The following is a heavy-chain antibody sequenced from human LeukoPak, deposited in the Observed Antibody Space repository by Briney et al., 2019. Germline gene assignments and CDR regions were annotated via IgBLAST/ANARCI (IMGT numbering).Heavy chain of an antibody. V-gene: IGHV4-38-2*02. J-gene: IGHJ4*02. CDR2: IYHSGST. CDR1: GYSISSGYY. Sequence: NPSETLSLTCTVSGYSISSGYYWGWIRQPPGKGLEWIGSIYHSGSTYYNPSLKSRVTISVDTSKNQFPLKLSSVTAADTAVYYCAKSSYSIFDYWGQGTLVTVSS. CDR3: AKSSYSIFDY. D-gene: IGHD5-18*01.